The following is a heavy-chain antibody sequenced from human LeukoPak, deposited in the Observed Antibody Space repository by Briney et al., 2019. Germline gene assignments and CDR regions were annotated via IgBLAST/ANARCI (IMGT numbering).Heavy chain of an antibody. CDR3: ARNNWGIDY. V-gene: IGHV3-74*01. CDR2: IDSFGNTM. J-gene: IGHJ4*02. CDR1: GLTFSSHW. Sequence: GGSLRLSCEASGLTFSSHWMHWVRQDPGRGLLWVSLIDSFGNTMGYADFVKGRFIITRDNAKNTLYLEMNSLREEDTAVYYCARNNWGIDYWGRGALVTVSS. D-gene: IGHD7-27*01.